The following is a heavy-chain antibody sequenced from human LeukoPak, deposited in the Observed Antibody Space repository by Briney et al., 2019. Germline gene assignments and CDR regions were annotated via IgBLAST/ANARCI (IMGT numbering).Heavy chain of an antibody. D-gene: IGHD6-19*01. CDR3: ARAAIGQWLVL. Sequence: GGSLRLSCAASGFTFSSYSMNWVRQAPGKGLEWVSSISSSSSYIYYADSVKGRFTISRDNAKNSLHLQMNSLRAEDTAVYYCARAAIGQWLVLWGQGTLVTVSS. J-gene: IGHJ4*02. CDR1: GFTFSSYS. V-gene: IGHV3-21*01. CDR2: ISSSSSYI.